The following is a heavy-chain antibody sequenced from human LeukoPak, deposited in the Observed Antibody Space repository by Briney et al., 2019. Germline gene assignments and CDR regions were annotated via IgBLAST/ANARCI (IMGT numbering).Heavy chain of an antibody. CDR3: ARVQYYDSGSYYAVDY. J-gene: IGHJ4*02. CDR2: ISAYNGDT. V-gene: IGHV1-18*01. Sequence: ASVKVSFKASGYAFTSYGINWVRQAPGQGLEWMGWISAYNGDTNYAQKLQGRVTMTTDTSTSTAYMELRSLRSDDTAVYYCARVQYYDSGSYYAVDYWGQGTLVTVSS. CDR1: GYAFTSYG. D-gene: IGHD3-10*01.